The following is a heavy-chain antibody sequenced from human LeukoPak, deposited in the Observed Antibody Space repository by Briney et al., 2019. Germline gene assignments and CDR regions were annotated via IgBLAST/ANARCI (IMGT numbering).Heavy chain of an antibody. CDR1: GGSISSGNYY. D-gene: IGHD6-6*01. J-gene: IGHJ5*02. Sequence: SETLSLTCTVSGGSISSGNYYWSWLRQPAGKGLEWIGRVYAGGSTNSNPSLKSRVNISINTCKNHFSLRLSSVTAADTAVYYCARGCGSSSSNWFDPWGQGTLVTVSS. CDR3: ARGCGSSSSNWFDP. V-gene: IGHV4-61*02. CDR2: VYAGGST.